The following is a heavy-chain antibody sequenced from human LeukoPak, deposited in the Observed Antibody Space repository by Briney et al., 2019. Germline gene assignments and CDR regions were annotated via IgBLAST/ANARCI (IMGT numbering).Heavy chain of an antibody. V-gene: IGHV3-30*03. CDR3: ARDSRGPGKYSYGTLGDY. Sequence: GGSLRLPCAASGLTFSSHWMHWVRQAPGKGLEWVAVISYDGSNNYYADSAKGRFTISRDSSKNTLYLQMNSLRADDTAVYYCARDSRGPGKYSYGTLGDYWGQGTLVTVSS. J-gene: IGHJ4*02. CDR2: ISYDGSNN. CDR1: GLTFSSHW. D-gene: IGHD5-18*01.